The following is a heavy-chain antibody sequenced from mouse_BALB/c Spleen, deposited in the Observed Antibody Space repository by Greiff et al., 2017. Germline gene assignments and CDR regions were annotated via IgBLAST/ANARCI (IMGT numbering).Heavy chain of an antibody. Sequence: EVMLVESGGGLVQPGGSLKLSCAASGFTFSSYTMSWVRQTPEKRLEWVAYISNGGGSTYYPDTVKGRFTISRDNAKNTLYLKMSSLKSEDTAMYYCARQGDYYGSGYGYFDYWGQGTTLTVSS. V-gene: IGHV5-12-2*01. D-gene: IGHD1-1*01. J-gene: IGHJ2*01. CDR2: ISNGGGST. CDR1: GFTFSSYT. CDR3: ARQGDYYGSGYGYFDY.